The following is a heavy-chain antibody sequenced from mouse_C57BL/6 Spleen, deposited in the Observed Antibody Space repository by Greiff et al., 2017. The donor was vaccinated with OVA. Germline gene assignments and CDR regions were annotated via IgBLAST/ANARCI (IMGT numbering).Heavy chain of an antibody. D-gene: IGHD6-1*01. CDR2: IYPGDGDT. J-gene: IGHJ4*01. Sequence: QVQLKESGPELVKPGVSVKISCKASGYAFSSSWMNWVKQRPGKGLEWIGRIYPGDGDTNYNGKFKGKATLTADKSSSTAYMQLSSLTSEDSAVYFCARASPHYYAMDYWSQGPSVTVPS. CDR3: ARASPHYYAMDY. V-gene: IGHV1-82*01. CDR1: GYAFSSSW.